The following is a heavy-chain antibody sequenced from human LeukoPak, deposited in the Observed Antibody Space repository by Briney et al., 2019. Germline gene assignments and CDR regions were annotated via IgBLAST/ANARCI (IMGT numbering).Heavy chain of an antibody. V-gene: IGHV3-21*01. Sequence: GGSLRLSCAASGFNFNNYNMCWVRQAPGKGLEWVSSINYNGVYKYYTESVTGRFTVSRDNAKNTLYLQMNSLRLEDTAVYYCARENLAAAADYWGQGTVVTVSS. CDR2: INYNGVYK. D-gene: IGHD6-25*01. CDR1: GFNFNNYN. J-gene: IGHJ4*02. CDR3: ARENLAAAADY.